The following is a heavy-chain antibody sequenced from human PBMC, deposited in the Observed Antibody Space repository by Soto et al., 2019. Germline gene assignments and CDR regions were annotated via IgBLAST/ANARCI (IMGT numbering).Heavy chain of an antibody. CDR1: GFTFSSYG. Sequence: LRLSCAASGFTFSSYGMHWVRQAPGKGLEWVAVISYDGSNKYYADSVKGRFTISRDNSKNTLYLQMNSLRAEDTAVYYCAKSGYSSSSSYYYYGMDVWGQGTTVTVSS. V-gene: IGHV3-30*18. J-gene: IGHJ6*02. CDR3: AKSGYSSSSSYYYYGMDV. CDR2: ISYDGSNK. D-gene: IGHD6-6*01.